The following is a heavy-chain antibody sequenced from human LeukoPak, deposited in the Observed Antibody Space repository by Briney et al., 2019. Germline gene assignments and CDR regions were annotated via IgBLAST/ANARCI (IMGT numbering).Heavy chain of an antibody. CDR1: GGSFSGYY. J-gene: IGHJ4*02. CDR2: INHSGST. CDR3: ARGRSRMVRGVPYSDY. D-gene: IGHD3-10*01. Sequence: SETLSLTCAVYGGSFSGYYWSWIRQPPGKGLEWIGEINHSGSTNYNPSLKSRVTISVDTFKNQFSLKLSSVSAADTAVYYCARGRSRMVRGVPYSDYWGQGTLVTVSS. V-gene: IGHV4-34*01.